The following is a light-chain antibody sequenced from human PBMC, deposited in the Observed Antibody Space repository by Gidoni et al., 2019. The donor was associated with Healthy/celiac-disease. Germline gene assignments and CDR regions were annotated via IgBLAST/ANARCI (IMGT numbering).Light chain of an antibody. CDR2: GAS. CDR1: QSVSSN. CDR3: KQDKHWPRYT. V-gene: IGKV3-15*01. J-gene: IGKJ2*01. Sequence: EIVMTQSPATLSVSPGERATLSCRASQSVSSNLAWYQQKPGQAPRLLIYGASTRATGIPARFSGSGSGTEFTLNISRLQSEDFAVYYCKQDKHWPRYTFGQGTKLEIK.